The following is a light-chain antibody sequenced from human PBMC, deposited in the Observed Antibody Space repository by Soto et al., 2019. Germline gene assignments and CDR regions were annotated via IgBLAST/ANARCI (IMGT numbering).Light chain of an antibody. CDR2: DAS. CDR3: QLYGSSPPRYT. J-gene: IGKJ2*01. Sequence: EIVLTQSPGTLSLSPGDRATLSCRASQSVSIYLAWYQQKPGQAPRLLIYDASARATGIPDRFSGSGSGTDFTLTISRLEPEDFAVYFCQLYGSSPPRYTFAQGTKLEIK. V-gene: IGKV3-20*01. CDR1: QSVSIY.